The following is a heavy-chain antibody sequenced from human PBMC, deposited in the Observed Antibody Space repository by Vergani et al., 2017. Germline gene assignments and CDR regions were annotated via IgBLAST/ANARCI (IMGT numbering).Heavy chain of an antibody. Sequence: QVQLQESGPGLVKPSQTLSLTCTVSGGSISSVGYYWSWIRQHPGKGLEWLGYIYYSGSTYYNPSLKSRVTISVDTSKNQFSLKLSSVTAADTAVYYCARLKGEYYDILTGYYHFDYWGQGTLVTVSS. CDR1: GGSISSVGYY. D-gene: IGHD3-9*01. CDR3: ARLKGEYYDILTGYYHFDY. J-gene: IGHJ4*02. CDR2: IYYSGST. V-gene: IGHV4-31*03.